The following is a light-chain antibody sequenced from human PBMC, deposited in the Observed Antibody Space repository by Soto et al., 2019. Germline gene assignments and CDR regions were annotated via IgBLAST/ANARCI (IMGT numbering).Light chain of an antibody. J-gene: IGLJ1*01. V-gene: IGLV1-40*01. Sequence: QSALTQPPSVSGAPGQGVTISCTGSSSNIGAGYDVHWYQQLPGTAPKLLIYGNSNRPSGVPDRFSGSKSGTSASLAITGLQAEAEADYYCQSYDSSLSGSYVFGTGTKVTVL. CDR2: GNS. CDR3: QSYDSSLSGSYV. CDR1: SSNIGAGYD.